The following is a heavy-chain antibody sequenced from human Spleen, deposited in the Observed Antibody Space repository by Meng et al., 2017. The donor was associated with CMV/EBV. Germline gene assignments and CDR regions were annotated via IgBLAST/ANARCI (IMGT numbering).Heavy chain of an antibody. J-gene: IGHJ4*02. Sequence: ESLKISCSVSGDSITSTSYYWGWIRQSPGKGLEWIGSIYYSGSTYYNPSLKSRVTISVDTSKNQFSLKLSSVTAADTAVYYCARVGRYSADFDYWGQGTLVTVSS. CDR3: ARVGRYSADFDY. D-gene: IGHD5-18*01. CDR2: IYYSGST. CDR1: GDSITSTSYY. V-gene: IGHV4-39*07.